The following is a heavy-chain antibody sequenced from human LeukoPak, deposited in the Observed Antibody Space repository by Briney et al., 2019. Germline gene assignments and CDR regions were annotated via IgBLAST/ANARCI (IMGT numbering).Heavy chain of an antibody. V-gene: IGHV4-4*02. J-gene: IGHJ5*02. Sequence: SETLSLTCAVSGDSISSNHWWTWVRQPPGKGLEWIGEMYHSGSTHYSPSLKSRVTISIDKSQNHFSLKLSSMTAADTAVYYCARKAYASGNVWFDPWGQGTLVTVSS. D-gene: IGHD3-10*01. CDR1: GDSISSNHW. CDR2: MYHSGST. CDR3: ARKAYASGNVWFDP.